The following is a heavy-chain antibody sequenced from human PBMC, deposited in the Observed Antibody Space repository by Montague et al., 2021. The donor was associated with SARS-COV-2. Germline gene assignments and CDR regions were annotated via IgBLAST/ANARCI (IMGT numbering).Heavy chain of an antibody. D-gene: IGHD3-3*01. CDR1: GGSISSNCYN. CDR3: ARSPRHYDFWGGYLPGHFDY. Sequence: SETLSLTCTVSGGSISSNCYNWGWMRQAPGKGLVWIVIIYYSGNTYSTPYLKSPVTISVDTSKNQFSLKLSSVTAADTSVYYCARSPRHYDFWGGYLPGHFDYWGQGTLVTVSS. V-gene: IGHV4-39*01. J-gene: IGHJ4*02. CDR2: IYYSGNT.